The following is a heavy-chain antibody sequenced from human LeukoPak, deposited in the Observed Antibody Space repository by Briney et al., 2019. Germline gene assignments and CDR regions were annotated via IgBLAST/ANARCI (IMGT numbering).Heavy chain of an antibody. V-gene: IGHV3-43*02. CDR1: GFTFDDYA. CDR2: ISGDGGST. J-gene: IGHJ6*03. CDR3: ANSLRPSYYMDV. Sequence: GGSLRLSCAASGFTFDDYAMHWVRQAPGKGLEWVSLISGDGGSTYCADSVKGRFTISRDNSKNSLYLQMNSLRTEDTALYYCANSLRPSYYMDVWGKGTTVTVSS.